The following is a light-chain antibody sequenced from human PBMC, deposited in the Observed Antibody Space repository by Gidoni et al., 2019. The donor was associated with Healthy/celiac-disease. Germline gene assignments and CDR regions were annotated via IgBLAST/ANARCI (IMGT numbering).Light chain of an antibody. J-gene: IGKJ1*01. Sequence: DIQMTQSPSSLSASVGDRVTITCRASQSISSYLNWYQQKPGKAPKLLIYAASSLQSGVPSRFSGSGSGTDFTLTISSLQPEDFATYYCQQSYSTLPELTFGQGTKVEIK. V-gene: IGKV1-39*01. CDR2: AAS. CDR3: QQSYSTLPELT. CDR1: QSISSY.